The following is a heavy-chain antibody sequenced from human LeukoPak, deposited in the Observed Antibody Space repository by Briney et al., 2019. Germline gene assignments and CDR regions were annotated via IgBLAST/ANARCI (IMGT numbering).Heavy chain of an antibody. V-gene: IGHV3-66*01. J-gene: IGHJ6*02. CDR2: IYSGGST. CDR1: GFTVSNNY. CDR3: ARGPDYGDYDGWDYYYYGMDV. D-gene: IGHD4-17*01. Sequence: PGGSLRLSCAASGFTVSNNYMSWVRQAPGKGLEWVSVIYSGGSTYYADSVKGRFTISRDNAKNSLYLQMNSLRAEDTAVYYCARGPDYGDYDGWDYYYYGMDVWGQGTTVTVSS.